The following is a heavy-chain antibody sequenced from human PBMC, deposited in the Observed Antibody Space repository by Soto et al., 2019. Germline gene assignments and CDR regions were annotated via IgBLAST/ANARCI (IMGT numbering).Heavy chain of an antibody. CDR2: ISGSGGST. V-gene: IGHV3-23*01. Sequence: HPGGALRLSSAASGFTFSSYAMSWVRQAPGKGLEWVSAISGSGGSTYYADSVKGRFTISRDNSKNTLYLQMNSLRAEDTAVYYCAKRIAARRGGFDYWGQGTLVTVSS. J-gene: IGHJ4*02. CDR3: AKRIAARRGGFDY. CDR1: GFTFSSYA. D-gene: IGHD6-6*01.